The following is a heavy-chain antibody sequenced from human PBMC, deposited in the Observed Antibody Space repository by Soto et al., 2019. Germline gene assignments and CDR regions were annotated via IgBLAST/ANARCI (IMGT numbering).Heavy chain of an antibody. CDR1: GFTFSSYA. D-gene: IGHD1-26*01. Sequence: EVQLLESGGGLVQPGGSLRLSCAASGFTFSSYAMRWVRQAPVKGLEWVSAISGSGGRTYYADSVKGRFTISRDNSKNTLYLKMNSLRAEDTAVYYCARGGSGSYYDYWGQGTLVTVSS. V-gene: IGHV3-23*01. CDR3: ARGGSGSYYDY. J-gene: IGHJ4*02. CDR2: ISGSGGRT.